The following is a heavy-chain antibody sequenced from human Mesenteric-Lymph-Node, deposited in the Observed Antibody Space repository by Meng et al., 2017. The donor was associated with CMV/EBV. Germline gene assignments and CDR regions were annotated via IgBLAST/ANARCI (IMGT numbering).Heavy chain of an antibody. V-gene: IGHV4-34*01. J-gene: IGHJ6*02. CDR1: GGSFSGYY. D-gene: IGHD1-14*01. Sequence: SETLSLTCAVYGGSFSGYYWSWIRQPPGKGLEWIGEINHSGSTNYNPSLKSRVTISVDTSMNQFSLKLSSGTAADTAVYYCARGSAVYYYYYYGMDVWGQGTTVTVSS. CDR2: INHSGST. CDR3: ARGSAVYYYYYYGMDV.